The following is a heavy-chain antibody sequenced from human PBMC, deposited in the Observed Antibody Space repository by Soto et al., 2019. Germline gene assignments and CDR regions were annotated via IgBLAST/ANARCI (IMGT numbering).Heavy chain of an antibody. CDR1: GYTFTSYG. V-gene: IGHV1-46*01. D-gene: IGHD6-19*01. CDR3: AKDSAPFIAVAGTPRPYYFDY. J-gene: IGHJ4*02. Sequence: ASVKVSCKASGYTFTSYGINWVRQAPGQGLEWMGIINPSGGSTSYAQKFQGRFTISRDTSKNTLYLQMNSLRAEDTAVYYCAKDSAPFIAVAGTPRPYYFDYWGQGTLVTVSS. CDR2: INPSGGST.